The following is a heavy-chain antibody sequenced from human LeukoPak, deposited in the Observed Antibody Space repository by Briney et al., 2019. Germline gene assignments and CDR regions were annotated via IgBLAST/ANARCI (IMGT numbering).Heavy chain of an antibody. V-gene: IGHV4-4*02. CDR1: GASISSNYW. J-gene: IGHJ4*02. CDR3: ARKRADIWYYFDF. CDR2: LHHGGST. D-gene: IGHD3-9*01. Sequence: PSETLSLTYAVSGASISSNYWWSWVRQPPGKGLEWIGELHHGGSTNYSPSLKSRVTTSVDKSKNQFSLTLTSATAADTAVYYCARKRADIWYYFDFWGQGNLVTVSS.